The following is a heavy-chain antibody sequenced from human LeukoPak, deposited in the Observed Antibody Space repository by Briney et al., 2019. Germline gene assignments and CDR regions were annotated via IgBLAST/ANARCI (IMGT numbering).Heavy chain of an antibody. D-gene: IGHD5-24*01. CDR2: INPSGGST. V-gene: IGHV1-46*01. CDR1: GYTFTSYC. Sequence: GASVKVSCKASGYTFTSYCMHWVRQAPGQGLEWMGIINPSGGSTSYAQKFQGRVTMTRDTSTSTVYMELSSLRSEDTAVYYCARDLGRLQFWFDPWGQGTLVTVSS. CDR3: ARDLGRLQFWFDP. J-gene: IGHJ5*02.